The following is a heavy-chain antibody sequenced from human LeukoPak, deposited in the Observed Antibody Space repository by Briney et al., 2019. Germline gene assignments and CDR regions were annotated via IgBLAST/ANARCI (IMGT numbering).Heavy chain of an antibody. CDR1: GYTFTGYY. D-gene: IGHD1-20*01. V-gene: IGHV1-18*04. Sequence: GASVKVSCKASGYTFTGYYMHGVRQAPGQGLEWMGWISAYNGNTNYAQKLQGRVTMTTDTSTSTAYMELRSLRSDDTAVYYCARDLSSITGTTGYWGQGTLVTVSS. CDR3: ARDLSSITGTTGY. CDR2: ISAYNGNT. J-gene: IGHJ4*02.